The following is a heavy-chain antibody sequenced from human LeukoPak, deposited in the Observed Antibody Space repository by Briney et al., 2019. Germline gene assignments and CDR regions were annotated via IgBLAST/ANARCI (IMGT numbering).Heavy chain of an antibody. CDR1: GFTFNIYA. J-gene: IGHJ4*02. V-gene: IGHV3-23*01. Sequence: GGSLRLSCAASGFTFNIYAMNWVRQAPGKGLEWVSAISGSGGTTYYADSVKGRFTISRDDSNNALYLQMHSLRAEDTALYYCASGPPFLKYFEYWGQGTLVTVSS. CDR2: ISGSGGTT. D-gene: IGHD3-3*01. CDR3: ASGPPFLKYFEY.